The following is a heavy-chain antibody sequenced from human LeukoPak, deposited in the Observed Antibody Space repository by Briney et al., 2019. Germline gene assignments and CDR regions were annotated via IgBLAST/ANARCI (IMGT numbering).Heavy chain of an antibody. D-gene: IGHD6-6*01. CDR1: GGPISSYY. Sequence: TSETLSLTCTVSGGPISSYYWSWIRQPAGKGLEWIGRIYTSGSTNYNPSLKSRVTMSVDTSKNQFSLKLSSVTAADTAVYYCARTTTYSSWDWFDPWGQGTLVTVSS. V-gene: IGHV4-4*07. CDR2: IYTSGST. CDR3: ARTTTYSSWDWFDP. J-gene: IGHJ5*02.